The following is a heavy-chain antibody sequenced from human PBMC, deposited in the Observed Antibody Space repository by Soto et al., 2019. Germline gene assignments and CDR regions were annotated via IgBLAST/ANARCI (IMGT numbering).Heavy chain of an antibody. J-gene: IGHJ6*03. CDR3: ARAKGPHIYYYYYMDV. Sequence: PGGSLRLSCAASGFTVSSNYMSWVRQAPGKRQEWVSVIYSGGSTYYADSVKGRFTISRDNSKNTLYLQMNSLRAEDTAVFYCARAKGPHIYYYYYMDVWGKGTTVTVSS. CDR2: IYSGGST. V-gene: IGHV3-66*01. CDR1: GFTVSSNY.